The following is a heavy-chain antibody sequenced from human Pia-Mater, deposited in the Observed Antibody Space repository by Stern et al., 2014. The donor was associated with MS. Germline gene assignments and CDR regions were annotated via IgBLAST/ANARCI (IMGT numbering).Heavy chain of an antibody. CDR1: GFTLRSYG. CDR2: ISNDGNEK. V-gene: IGHV3-30*18. D-gene: IGHD2-15*01. CDR3: AKDRLFCSGGGCYAMDV. J-gene: IGHJ6*02. Sequence: QVQLVQSGGGVVQPGRSLRLSCAASGFTLRSYGMPWVRQAPGKGLEWVAVISNDGNEKYYTDSVKGRFTISRDNSKNTLYLQMNSLTTEDTAVYYCAKDRLFCSGGGCYAMDVWGQGTTVTVSS.